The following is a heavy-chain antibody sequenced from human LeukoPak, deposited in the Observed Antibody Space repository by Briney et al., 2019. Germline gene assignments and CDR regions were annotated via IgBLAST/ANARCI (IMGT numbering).Heavy chain of an antibody. CDR2: INRDGSST. D-gene: IGHD4-11*01. CDR1: GFTFSNHW. Sequence: GGSLRLSCAASGFTFSNHWMHWVRQAPGQGLVWVSRINRDGSSTSYADSVKGRFTFSRDNAKNTVYLQMSGLRAEDTAVYYCSRGGSYSQGDYWGQGTRVTVAS. CDR3: SRGGSYSQGDY. J-gene: IGHJ4*02. V-gene: IGHV3-74*01.